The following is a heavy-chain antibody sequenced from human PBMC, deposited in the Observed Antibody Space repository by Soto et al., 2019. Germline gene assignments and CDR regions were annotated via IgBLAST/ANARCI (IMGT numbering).Heavy chain of an antibody. CDR2: INHSGST. V-gene: IGHV4-34*01. D-gene: IGHD2-2*01. Sequence: SETLSLTCAVYGGSFSGYYWSWIRQPPGKGLEWIGEINHSGSTNYNPSLKSRVTISVDTSKNQFSLKLSSVTAADTAVYYCARVGPYCSSTSCYGIRRSSYYYYYMDVWGKGTTVTVS. J-gene: IGHJ6*03. CDR3: ARVGPYCSSTSCYGIRRSSYYYYYMDV. CDR1: GGSFSGYY.